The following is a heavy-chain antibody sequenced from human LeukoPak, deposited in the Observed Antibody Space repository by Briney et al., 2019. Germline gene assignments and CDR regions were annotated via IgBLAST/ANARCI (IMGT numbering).Heavy chain of an antibody. CDR2: IYPSDSDT. CDR1: GYSFTRYW. J-gene: IGHJ4*02. CDR3: ATIYPTTSPPFDY. Sequence: GAFLQISCKGSGYSFTRYWIGWVRQMPGKGLEWMGIIYPSDSDTRYSPSFQGQVTISADKSISTAYLQWSSLKASDTAMYYCATIYPTTSPPFDYWGQGTLVTVSS. D-gene: IGHD1-26*01. V-gene: IGHV5-51*01.